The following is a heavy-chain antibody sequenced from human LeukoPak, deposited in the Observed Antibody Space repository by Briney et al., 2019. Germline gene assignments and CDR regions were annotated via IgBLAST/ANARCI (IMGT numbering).Heavy chain of an antibody. CDR1: DGSFSHYF. CDR3: ARGLAATGTDY. CDR2: VYYSRST. J-gene: IGHJ4*02. V-gene: IGHV4-59*01. D-gene: IGHD6-13*01. Sequence: SETLSLTCTVSDGSFSHYFWTWIRQPPGKGLEWIGYVYYSRSTNYNPSLKSRVTMSVDTSKNHFSLNLSSVTAADTAVYYCARGLAATGTDYWGQGTLVTVSS.